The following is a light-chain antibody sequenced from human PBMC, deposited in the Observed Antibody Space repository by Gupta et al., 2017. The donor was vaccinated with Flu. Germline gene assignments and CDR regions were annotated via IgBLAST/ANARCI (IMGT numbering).Light chain of an antibody. J-gene: IGLJ2*01. CDR2: KDN. CDR1: NLGYKY. CDR3: QAWDSSTVV. V-gene: IGLV3-1*01. Sequence: SPGKTASITGSGDNLGYKYASWDQQKPDQYRVLVIYKDNKRPAGTPERFSGSNSGNTATLTIRGTQAMDEDDYYCQAWDSSTVVFGGGTKLTVL.